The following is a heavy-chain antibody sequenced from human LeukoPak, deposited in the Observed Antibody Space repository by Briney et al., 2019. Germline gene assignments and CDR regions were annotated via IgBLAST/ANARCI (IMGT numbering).Heavy chain of an antibody. D-gene: IGHD3-3*01. V-gene: IGHV5-51*01. Sequence: KNRESLKISCECSGYSFTTNWIGWVRQMPGKGLEWMGIIYPGDSDTRYSPSFQGQVTISADKSISAAYLQWSSLKASDTAMYYCARLYGVRFDSWGQGTLVTVSS. J-gene: IGHJ4*02. CDR2: IYPGDSDT. CDR1: GYSFTTNW. CDR3: ARLYGVRFDS.